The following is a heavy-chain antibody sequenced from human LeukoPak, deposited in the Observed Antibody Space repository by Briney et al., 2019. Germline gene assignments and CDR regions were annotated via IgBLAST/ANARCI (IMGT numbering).Heavy chain of an antibody. V-gene: IGHV3-11*04. CDR3: ASRYYDFWSGYPS. CDR2: ISSPNRTI. D-gene: IGHD3-3*01. CDR1: VYTVSDYY. J-gene: IGHJ5*02. Sequence: GASQILYCAASVYTVSDYYVRWIHQAKGTVLQRVSYISSPNRTIYYADSGKGRFTISGDNAKNSLYLQMNSLRAEDTAVYYCASRYYDFWSGYPSWGQGTLVGVPS.